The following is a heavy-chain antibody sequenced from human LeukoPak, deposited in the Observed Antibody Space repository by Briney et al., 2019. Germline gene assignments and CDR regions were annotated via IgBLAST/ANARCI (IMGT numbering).Heavy chain of an antibody. V-gene: IGHV1-2*02. J-gene: IGHJ4*02. CDR3: ARDPISYSSGWYGG. Sequence: ASVKVSCKASGYTFTGYYMHWGRQAPGQGLEWMGWINPNSGGTNYAQEFQGRVTMTRDTSISTAYMELSRLRSDDTAVYYCARDPISYSSGWYGGWGQGTLVTVSS. CDR2: INPNSGGT. CDR1: GYTFTGYY. D-gene: IGHD6-19*01.